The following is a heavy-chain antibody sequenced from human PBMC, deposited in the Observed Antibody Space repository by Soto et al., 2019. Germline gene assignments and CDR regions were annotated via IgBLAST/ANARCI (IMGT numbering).Heavy chain of an antibody. CDR3: ARYYYGSGSYYFDY. CDR2: IYYSGST. CDR1: GGSISSFY. V-gene: IGHV4-59*01. J-gene: IGHJ4*02. D-gene: IGHD3-10*01. Sequence: SETLSLTFTVSGGSISSFYWSWLRQPTGQGLVGIGDIYYSGSTNYNPSLKSRVTISVDTAKNQFSLKLSSVTAAYTAVYCCARYYYGSGSYYFDYWGQGTLVTVAS.